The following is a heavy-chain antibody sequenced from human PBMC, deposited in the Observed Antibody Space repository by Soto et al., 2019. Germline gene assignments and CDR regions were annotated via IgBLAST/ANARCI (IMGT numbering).Heavy chain of an antibody. V-gene: IGHV3-21*01. CDR2: ISSSSSYI. CDR1: GFTFSSYS. Sequence: PGGSLILSCAASGFTFSSYSMNWVRQAPGKGLEWVSSISSSSSYICYADSVKGRFTISRDNAKNSLYLQMNSLRAEDTAVYYCARELGATIFGVVNYYGMDVWGQGTTVTVSS. D-gene: IGHD3-3*01. CDR3: ARELGATIFGVVNYYGMDV. J-gene: IGHJ6*02.